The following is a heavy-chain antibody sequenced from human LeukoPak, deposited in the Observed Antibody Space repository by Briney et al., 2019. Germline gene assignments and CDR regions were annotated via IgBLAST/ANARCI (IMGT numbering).Heavy chain of an antibody. CDR1: GFTFSSYA. V-gene: IGHV3-23*01. J-gene: IGHJ4*02. CDR3: AKAHSSGWTTRYFDC. D-gene: IGHD6-19*01. CDR2: IDYGSGGS. Sequence: GGSLRLSCAASGFTFSSYAMGWVRQAPGKGLEWVSLIDYGSGGSHDADSVKGRFTISRDNSRNTLYLQMNSLGAEDTAIYYCAKAHSSGWTTRYFDCWGQGALVTVSS.